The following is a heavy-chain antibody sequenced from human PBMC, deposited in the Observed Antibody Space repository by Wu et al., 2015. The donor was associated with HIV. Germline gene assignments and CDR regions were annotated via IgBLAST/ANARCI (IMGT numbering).Heavy chain of an antibody. Sequence: VQLQQWGAGLLKPSETLSLTCAVNGGSFSGYHWSWIRQSPGKGLEWIGEINHSAIATYNSSLESRVTISLDTSKDHFSLKMNSVTAADTGVYYCARFQYHLLRRHDYLDVWGKGSAVIVSS. J-gene: IGHJ6*03. CDR3: ARFQYHLLRRHDYLDV. D-gene: IGHD1-26*01. CDR1: GGSFSGYH. V-gene: IGHV4-34*01. CDR2: INHSAIA.